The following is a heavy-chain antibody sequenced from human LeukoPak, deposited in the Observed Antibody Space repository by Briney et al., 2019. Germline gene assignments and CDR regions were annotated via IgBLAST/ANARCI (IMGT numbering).Heavy chain of an antibody. CDR2: IYYSGST. D-gene: IGHD1-1*01. Sequence: SETLSLTCTVSGGSISSYYWSWIRQPPGKGLEWIGYIYYSGSTNYNPSLTSRVTISVDTSKNQFSLKLSSVTAADTAVYYCARVEARSSPYFDYWGQGTLVTVSS. J-gene: IGHJ4*02. CDR3: ARVEARSSPYFDY. V-gene: IGHV4-59*01. CDR1: GGSISSYY.